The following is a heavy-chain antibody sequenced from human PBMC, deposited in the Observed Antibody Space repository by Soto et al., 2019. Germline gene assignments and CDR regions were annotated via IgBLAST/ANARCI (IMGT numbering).Heavy chain of an antibody. J-gene: IGHJ4*02. D-gene: IGHD6-13*01. Sequence: QVQLVQSGAEVKKPVASVKVSCKASGYTFTNYYIHWVRQAPGQGLEWMGIINPTSGSTNYAQKFQGRVTLTYDTSTTTVYMELSGLRSEDTAVLYCARDLAAGDHWGQGTLLTVSS. CDR1: GYTFTNYY. CDR2: INPTSGST. V-gene: IGHV1-46*01. CDR3: ARDLAAGDH.